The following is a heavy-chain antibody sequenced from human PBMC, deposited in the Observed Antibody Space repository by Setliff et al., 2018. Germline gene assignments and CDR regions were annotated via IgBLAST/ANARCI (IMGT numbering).Heavy chain of an antibody. Sequence: ASVKVSCKASGYTFTNYAIHWVRQAPGQRLEWMGWLSAGNGNTKYSQKFQGRVTITTDTSASTAYMELSSLRSEDTAVYYCVIRISGDSDHWGQGTLVTVSS. D-gene: IGHD1-26*01. J-gene: IGHJ4*02. CDR2: LSAGNGNT. V-gene: IGHV1-3*01. CDR1: GYTFTNYA. CDR3: VIRISGDSDH.